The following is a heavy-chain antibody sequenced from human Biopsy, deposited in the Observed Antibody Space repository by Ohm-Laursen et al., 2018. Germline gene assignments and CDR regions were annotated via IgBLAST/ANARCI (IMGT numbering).Heavy chain of an antibody. V-gene: IGHV1-69*06. Sequence: GASVKVSRKASGYNFDIYPLFWVRQAPGQGFEWMGGIVPLFETTDSAQKFQGRVTITADRSTTTAYIELSGLTSEDTAIYYCAKAGQTSGEYVVPRHFDSWGQGTRVTVSS. CDR2: IVPLFETT. D-gene: IGHD2-15*01. CDR3: AKAGQTSGEYVVPRHFDS. CDR1: GYNFDIYP. J-gene: IGHJ4*02.